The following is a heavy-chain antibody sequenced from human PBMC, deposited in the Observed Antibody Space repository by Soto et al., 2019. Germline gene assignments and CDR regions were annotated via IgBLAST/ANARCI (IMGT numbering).Heavy chain of an antibody. Sequence: SETLSLTCNVSCGSISDFYWSWIRQSPGKRLEWIGYLYYTGSTNYNPALKSRVTISLDTSKNQFSLQVRSVTAADTAVYYCARGGGYDFRSSQAPPIDVWGQGTTVTVSS. J-gene: IGHJ6*02. CDR1: CGSISDFY. CDR2: LYYTGST. CDR3: ARGGGYDFRSSQAPPIDV. D-gene: IGHD3-3*01. V-gene: IGHV4-59*01.